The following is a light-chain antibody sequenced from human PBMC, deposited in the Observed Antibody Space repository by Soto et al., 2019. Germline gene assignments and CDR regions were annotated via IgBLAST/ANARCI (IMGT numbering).Light chain of an antibody. V-gene: IGKV1-39*01. Sequence: DIQMTQPPSSLSASVGDRVTITCRASQSISSYLNWYQQKPGKAPKLLIYAASSLQSGLPSRFSGSESGTDVALTIGSRVPEDFATYYCQQRYSTPPMFGQGTKLEIK. J-gene: IGKJ2*01. CDR1: QSISSY. CDR3: QQRYSTPPM. CDR2: AAS.